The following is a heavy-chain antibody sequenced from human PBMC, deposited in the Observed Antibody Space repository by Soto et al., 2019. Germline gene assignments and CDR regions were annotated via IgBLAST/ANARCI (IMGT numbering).Heavy chain of an antibody. CDR2: ISDDGASI. Sequence: PRLYCEASGFSFSSFAMNWVRQAPGRGLEWVSYISDDGASIYYADSLKGRFTISRDNAKNSLSLQMNNLRAEDTAVYYCARENSVQAWLHHFDHWCRGTLVTVSS. V-gene: IGHV3-48*03. J-gene: IGHJ4*02. CDR3: ARENSVQAWLHHFDH. CDR1: GFSFSSFA. D-gene: IGHD5-18*01.